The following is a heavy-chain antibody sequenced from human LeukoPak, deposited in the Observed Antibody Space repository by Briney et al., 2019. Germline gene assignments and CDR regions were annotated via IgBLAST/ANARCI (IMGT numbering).Heavy chain of an antibody. CDR1: GFTFSTFA. CDR3: AKDYYGSGSS. CDR2: IRYDGSNK. J-gene: IGHJ5*02. Sequence: GGSLRLSCAASGFTFSTFAMIWVRQPPGKGLEWVAIIRYDGSNKYYADSVKGRFTISRDNSKNTLYLQMNSLRAEDTAVYYCAKDYYGSGSSWGQGTLVTVSS. V-gene: IGHV3-30*02. D-gene: IGHD3-10*01.